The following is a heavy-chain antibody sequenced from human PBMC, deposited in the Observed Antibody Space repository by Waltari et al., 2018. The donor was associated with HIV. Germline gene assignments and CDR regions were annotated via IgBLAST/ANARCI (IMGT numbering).Heavy chain of an antibody. D-gene: IGHD3-16*01. CDR1: GFPFDTYA. CDR3: AKDLGDYVWGMFTGAHFDS. J-gene: IGHJ4*02. CDR2: ISGSGDIA. Sequence: EVHLLESGGHLIQPGGSLRLSCAASGFPFDTYALNWVRQAPGQRLEWVAAISGSGDIAYSADSVKGRFSISRDNSKNTLFLQMTSLRAEDTAVYYCAKDLGDYVWGMFTGAHFDSWGQGTLVTVSS. V-gene: IGHV3-23*01.